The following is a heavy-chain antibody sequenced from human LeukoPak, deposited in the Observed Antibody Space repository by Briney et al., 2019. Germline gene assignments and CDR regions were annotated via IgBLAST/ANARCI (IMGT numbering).Heavy chain of an antibody. J-gene: IGHJ4*02. CDR1: GFTFDDYA. V-gene: IGHV3-43*01. CDR2: ISWGGDTT. D-gene: IGHD3-10*01. Sequence: GGSLRLSCAASGFTFDDYAMNWVRQAPGKGLEWVAFISWGGDTTYYADSVRGRFTISRDNSKNSLYLQMNSLRTEDTAFYYFTRDTDYGSATNYFDSWGQGTLVSVSS. CDR3: TRDTDYGSATNYFDS.